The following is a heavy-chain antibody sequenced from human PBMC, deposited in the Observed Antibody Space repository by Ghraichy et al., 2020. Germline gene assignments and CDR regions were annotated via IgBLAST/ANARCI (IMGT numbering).Heavy chain of an antibody. V-gene: IGHV4-39*01. Sequence: SETLSLTCTVSGGSVSSGDYYWGWIRQPPGKGLEWIGAIYSDGTTFHSPSLKSRVTMTGDTSKNQFSLNLSSVTAADTAMYYCARWSHISGTYPSQGAFDFWGQGTLVTVSS. D-gene: IGHD3-10*01. CDR3: ARWSHISGTYPSQGAFDF. J-gene: IGHJ4*02. CDR1: GGSVSSGDYY. CDR2: IYSDGTT.